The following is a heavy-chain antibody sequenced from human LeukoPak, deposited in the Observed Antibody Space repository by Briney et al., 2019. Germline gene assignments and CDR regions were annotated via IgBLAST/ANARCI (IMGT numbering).Heavy chain of an antibody. CDR2: VYYTGRN. D-gene: IGHD3-9*01. Sequence: PSETLSLTCTVSGGSISNYYWSWIRQPPGKGLEWIGYVYYTGRNNYNPSLKSRVTISLDSSKSQFSLKLSSVTAADTAIYYCARDYFDWSSYYYYGMDVRGQGTTVTVSS. V-gene: IGHV4-59*01. CDR1: GGSISNYY. J-gene: IGHJ6*02. CDR3: ARDYFDWSSYYYYGMDV.